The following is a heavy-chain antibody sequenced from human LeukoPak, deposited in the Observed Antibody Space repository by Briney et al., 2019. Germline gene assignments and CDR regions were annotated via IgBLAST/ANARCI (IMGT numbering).Heavy chain of an antibody. CDR2: ISGSGGGT. V-gene: IGHV3-23*01. CDR3: AKDGGIGIAAAGGIDY. Sequence: PGGSLRLSCAASGFTFSSYAVSWVRQAPGKGLEWVSAISGSGGGTYYADSVKGRFTISRDNSKNTLYLQMNSLRAEDTAVYYCAKDGGIGIAAAGGIDYWGQGTLVTVSS. J-gene: IGHJ4*02. CDR1: GFTFSSYA. D-gene: IGHD6-13*01.